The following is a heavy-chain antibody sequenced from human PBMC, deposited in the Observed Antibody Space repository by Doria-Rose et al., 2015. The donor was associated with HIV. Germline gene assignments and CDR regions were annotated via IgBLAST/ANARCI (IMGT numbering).Heavy chain of an antibody. J-gene: IGHJ3*02. CDR2: IYHRGST. Sequence: PPGKGLEWVGEIYHRGSTNCNPSLKSRVNISVDTSKNQFSLKLSSVTAADPAVDYCASGFAVNDDGGYVATTGVFDIWGQGTMVTVSS. CDR3: ASGFAVNDDGGYVATTGVFDI. V-gene: IGHV4-34*01. D-gene: IGHD4-17*01.